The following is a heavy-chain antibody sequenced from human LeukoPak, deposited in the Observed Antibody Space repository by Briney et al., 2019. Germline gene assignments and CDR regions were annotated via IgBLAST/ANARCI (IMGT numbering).Heavy chain of an antibody. D-gene: IGHD3-16*02. Sequence: GGSLRLSCAASGFTFSNSWMSWVRQAPGKGLEWVANIKQDGSEKYYVDSVKGRFTISRDNAKNSLYLQMNSLRSDDTAVYYCATDNDYVWGRYRYRLLGYWGQGTLVTVSS. V-gene: IGHV3-7*03. CDR1: GFTFSNSW. CDR3: ATDNDYVWGRYRYRLLGY. J-gene: IGHJ4*02. CDR2: IKQDGSEK.